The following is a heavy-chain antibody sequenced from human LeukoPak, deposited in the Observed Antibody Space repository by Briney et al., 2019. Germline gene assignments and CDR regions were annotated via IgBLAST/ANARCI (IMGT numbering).Heavy chain of an antibody. J-gene: IGHJ4*02. V-gene: IGHV3-30-3*01. CDR2: ISYDGSNE. CDR1: GFTFSSYA. Sequence: AGGSLRLSCAASGFTFSSYAMHWVRQAPGKGLEWVAVISYDGSNEYYADSVKGRFTISRDNSKNTLYLQMNSLRAEDTAVYYCARDLWGYGDYGGNDYWGQGTLVTVSS. CDR3: ARDLWGYGDYGGNDY. D-gene: IGHD4-17*01.